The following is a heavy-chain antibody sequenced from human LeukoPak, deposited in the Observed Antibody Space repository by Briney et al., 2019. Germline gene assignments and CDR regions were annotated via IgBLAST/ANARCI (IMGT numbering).Heavy chain of an antibody. CDR2: ISYDGSNK. J-gene: IGHJ4*02. CDR1: GSTFSSYS. V-gene: IGHV3-30*03. CDR3: ARGFGKIQSSGWSDY. Sequence: GGSLRLSCAASGSTFSSYSMHWVRQAPGKGLEWVAVISYDGSNKYYADSVKGRFTISRDNSKNTLYLQMNSLRAEDTAVYYCARGFGKIQSSGWSDYWGQGTLVTVSS. D-gene: IGHD6-19*01.